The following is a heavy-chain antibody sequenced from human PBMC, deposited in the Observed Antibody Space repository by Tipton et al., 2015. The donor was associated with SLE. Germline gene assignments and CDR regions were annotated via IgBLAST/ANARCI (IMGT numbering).Heavy chain of an antibody. CDR2: ISSSGSII. CDR1: GFTFSSYE. V-gene: IGHV3-48*03. D-gene: IGHD2-15*01. Sequence: GSLRLSCAASGFTFSSYEMNWVRQAPGKGLEWVSYISSSGSIIYYADSVKGRFTISRDNAKNSLYLQMNSLRAEDTAVYYCARAEDCSGGSCYSIHAAFDIWGQGTMVTVSS. J-gene: IGHJ3*02. CDR3: ARAEDCSGGSCYSIHAAFDI.